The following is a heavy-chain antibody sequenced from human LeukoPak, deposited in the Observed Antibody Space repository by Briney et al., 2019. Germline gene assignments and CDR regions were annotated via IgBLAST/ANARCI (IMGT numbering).Heavy chain of an antibody. D-gene: IGHD3-3*01. CDR3: ASPYYDFWSGYYPLSY. J-gene: IGHJ4*02. CDR1: GFTFSSYS. CDR2: ICSSGSNI. Sequence: PGGSLRLSCAPSGFTFSSYSMNWVRQAPGKGLEWVSSICSSGSNIYYTESVKGRFSISRDNATRSLYLPKNNVRAEDTAVYYCASPYYDFWSGYYPLSYWSQARLVTASS. V-gene: IGHV3-21*01.